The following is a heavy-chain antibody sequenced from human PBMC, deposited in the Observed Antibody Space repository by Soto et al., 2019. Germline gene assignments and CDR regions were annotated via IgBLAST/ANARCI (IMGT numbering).Heavy chain of an antibody. V-gene: IGHV3-21*06. CDR3: ARESEDLTSNFDY. CDR1: GFTFSRYS. Sequence: GGSLRLSCAASGFTFSRYSMNWVRQAPGKGLEWVSSISSTTNYIYYGDSMKGRFTISRDNAKNSLYLEMNSLRAEDTAVYYCARESEDLTSNFDYWGQGTLVTVSS. CDR2: ISSTTNYI. J-gene: IGHJ4*02.